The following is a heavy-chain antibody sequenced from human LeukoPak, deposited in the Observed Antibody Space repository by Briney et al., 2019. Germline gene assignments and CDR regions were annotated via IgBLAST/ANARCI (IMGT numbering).Heavy chain of an antibody. D-gene: IGHD5-18*01. J-gene: IGHJ6*03. V-gene: IGHV4-61*02. CDR1: GASISSGSYY. CDR3: AGGLRGYSYGYVPWELSYYMDV. Sequence: SETLSLTCTVSGASISSGSYYWTWIRQPAGKGLEWIGRMHSSGRTSYSPSLKSRVTISVDTSKNQFSLKLSSVTAADTAVYYCAGGLRGYSYGYVPWELSYYMDVWGKGTTVTISS. CDR2: MHSSGRT.